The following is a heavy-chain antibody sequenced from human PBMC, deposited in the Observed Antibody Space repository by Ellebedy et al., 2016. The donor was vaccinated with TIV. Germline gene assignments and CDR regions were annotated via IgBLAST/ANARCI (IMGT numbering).Heavy chain of an antibody. V-gene: IGHV3-30-3*01. Sequence: GESLKISCAASGFTFYRNAMHWVRRAPGKGLEWLAVISSDGNNKFYADSVKGRFIISRDNAENSLYLQMNSLRVEDTAVYYCVRDSTHGYDDYWGQGTLVTVSS. J-gene: IGHJ4*02. D-gene: IGHD5-24*01. CDR2: ISSDGNNK. CDR1: GFTFYRNA. CDR3: VRDSTHGYDDY.